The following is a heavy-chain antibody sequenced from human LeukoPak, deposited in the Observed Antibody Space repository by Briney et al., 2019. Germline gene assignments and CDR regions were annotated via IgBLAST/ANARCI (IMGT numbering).Heavy chain of an antibody. CDR1: AFTFSSYS. Sequence: PGGSLRLSCAASAFTFSSYSMSWVRQGPGKGLEWVSTISGGGYSTYYADSVKGRFTVSRDNSKNTLYLQMNSLRAEDTAVYYCAKDLRAASDAFDVWGQGTMVTVSS. CDR2: ISGGGYST. D-gene: IGHD2-15*01. J-gene: IGHJ3*01. CDR3: AKDLRAASDAFDV. V-gene: IGHV3-23*01.